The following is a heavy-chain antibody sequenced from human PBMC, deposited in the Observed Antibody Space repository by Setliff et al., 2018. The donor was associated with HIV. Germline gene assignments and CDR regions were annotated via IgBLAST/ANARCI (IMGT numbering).Heavy chain of an antibody. V-gene: IGHV3-21*04. CDR3: VKKSLGAMVPYYFHS. Sequence: GGSLRLSCAASGFTFSSHSMNWVRQAPGKGLEWVSSISRSSSYIYYSDSVKGRCTISRDTSRNKLYLQMNSLRAEETAVYYCVKKSLGAMVPYYFHSWGQGTLVTVSS. D-gene: IGHD5-18*01. CDR2: ISRSSSYI. CDR1: GFTFSSHS. J-gene: IGHJ4*02.